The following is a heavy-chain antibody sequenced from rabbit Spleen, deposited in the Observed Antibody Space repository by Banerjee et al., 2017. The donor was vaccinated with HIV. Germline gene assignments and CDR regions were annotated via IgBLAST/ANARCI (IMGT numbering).Heavy chain of an antibody. CDR2: IEPIFGNT. Sequence: QEQLVESGGGLVQPEGSLTLTCTASGFSFSSSYYMCRVRQAPGKGLECIACIEPIFGNTYYANWVNGRFTISSHNAQNTLYLQLSSLTAADTATYFCVRDQAGDTDYGPYYLNLWGPGTLVTVS. CDR3: VRDQAGDTDYGPYYLNL. V-gene: IGHV1S45*01. D-gene: IGHD2-1*01. CDR1: GFSFSSSYY. J-gene: IGHJ4*01.